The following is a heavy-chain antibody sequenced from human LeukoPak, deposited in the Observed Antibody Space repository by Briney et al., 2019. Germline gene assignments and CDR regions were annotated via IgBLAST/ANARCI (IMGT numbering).Heavy chain of an antibody. J-gene: IGHJ4*02. CDR2: IRYDGSNK. Sequence: PGGSLRLSCAASGFTFSSYGMHWVRQAPGKGLEWVAFIRYDGSNKYYADSVKGRFTISRDNSKNTLYLQMNSLRAEDTAVYYCAKDYVQLWLSESFDYWGQGTLVTVSS. CDR1: GFTFSSYG. D-gene: IGHD5-18*01. V-gene: IGHV3-30*02. CDR3: AKDYVQLWLSESFDY.